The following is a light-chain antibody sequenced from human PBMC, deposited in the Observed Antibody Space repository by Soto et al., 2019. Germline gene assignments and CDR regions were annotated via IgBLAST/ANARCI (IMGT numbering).Light chain of an antibody. CDR1: QDICIC. CDR3: QVT. V-gene: IGKV1-33*01. CDR2: DAS. J-gene: IGKJ4*01. Sequence: DLQMTQSPSSLSASVRDRVTISCQASQDICICLNCYQETLRKAPKVLNYDASNLETGVSSMISGRASGTEINFSNSSLPPEDIPTCYCQVTLGGGAKVEI.